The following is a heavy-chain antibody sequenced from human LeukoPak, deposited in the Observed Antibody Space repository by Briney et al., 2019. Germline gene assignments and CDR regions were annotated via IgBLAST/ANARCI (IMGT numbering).Heavy chain of an antibody. D-gene: IGHD5-18*01. J-gene: IGHJ6*03. V-gene: IGHV3-9*01. CDR2: INWNSNSI. Sequence: PGGSLRLSCAASGLTFDHYAMHWVRQAPGKGLEWVAGINWNSNSIGYADSVKGRFTISRDNAKDSLYLQMSSLRTEDTAVYYCVKAYSYGYFYYHMDVWGKGTTVTVSS. CDR3: VKAYSYGYFYYHMDV. CDR1: GLTFDHYA.